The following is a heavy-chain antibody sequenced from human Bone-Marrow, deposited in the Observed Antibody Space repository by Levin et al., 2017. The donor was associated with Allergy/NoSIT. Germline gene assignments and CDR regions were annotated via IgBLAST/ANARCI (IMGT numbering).Heavy chain of an antibody. J-gene: IGHJ6*02. V-gene: IGHV4-4*09. D-gene: IGHD6-13*01. CDR2: FDDSGTS. CDR1: DVSIKTYY. CDR3: TKSRFSSSWYGAGMAV. Sequence: ASQTLSLTCAVSDVSIKTYYWSWVRQSPERGLEWIGYFDDSGTSAYNPSFKSRATISIDMSNNRFSLELTSVTAADTAVYYCTKSRFSSSWYGAGMAVWGQGATVIVS.